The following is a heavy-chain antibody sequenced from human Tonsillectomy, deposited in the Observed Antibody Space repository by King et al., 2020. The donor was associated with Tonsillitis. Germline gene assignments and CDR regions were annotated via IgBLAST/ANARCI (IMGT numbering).Heavy chain of an antibody. CDR2: ISGSGDST. CDR1: GFTFSSYA. CDR3: AKGSGSVSYLSPIDY. Sequence: QLVQSGGGLVKPGGSLRLSCAASGFTFSSYAMNWVRQAPGKGLEWVSGISGSGDSTYYADSVKGRFTISRDNSKNTLYLQMNSLIAEDTAVYYCAKGSGSVSYLSPIDYWGQGTLVTVSS. V-gene: IGHV3-23*04. D-gene: IGHD3-10*01. J-gene: IGHJ4*02.